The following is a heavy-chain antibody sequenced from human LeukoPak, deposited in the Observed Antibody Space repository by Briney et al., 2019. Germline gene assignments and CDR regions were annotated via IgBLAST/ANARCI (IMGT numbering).Heavy chain of an antibody. D-gene: IGHD3-22*01. Sequence: SVKVSCKASGGTFSSYAISWVRQAPGQGLEWMGRIIPILGIANYAQRFQGRVTITADKSTSTAYMELRSLRSDDTAVYYCAKDIHPGLDSGASCCFDYWGQGTPVTVSS. J-gene: IGHJ4*02. CDR3: AKDIHPGLDSGASCCFDY. CDR2: IIPILGIA. V-gene: IGHV1-69*04. CDR1: GGTFSSYA.